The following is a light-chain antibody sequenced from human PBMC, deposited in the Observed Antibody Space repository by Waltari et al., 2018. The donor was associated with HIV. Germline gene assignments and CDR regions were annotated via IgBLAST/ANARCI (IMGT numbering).Light chain of an antibody. CDR3: NTNSRDSSANHLV. J-gene: IGLJ2*01. CDR1: SLRSYY. CDR2: GEN. Sequence: SSELTQDPAVSVALGQTVRITCQGDSLRSYYASWYQQKPGQAPVLVIYGENNRPAGIPDRFSGSSSGNTASLTITGAQAGDEADYYCNTNSRDSSANHLVFGGGTKLTVL. V-gene: IGLV3-19*01.